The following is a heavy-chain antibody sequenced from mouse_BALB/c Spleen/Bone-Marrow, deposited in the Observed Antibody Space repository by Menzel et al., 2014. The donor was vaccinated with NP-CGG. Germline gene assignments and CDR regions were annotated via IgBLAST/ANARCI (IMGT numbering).Heavy chain of an antibody. D-gene: IGHD3-3*01. J-gene: IGHJ2*01. CDR3: ARSRYFDN. V-gene: IGHV1-26*01. Sequence: EVQLQQSGPELVKPGTSVKMSCKASGYTFTDYYMMWVRQSHGKSLEWIGHINPNTDGTFYNQKFKGKATLTVDKSSSTAYMQLNSPTSEDSAVYYCARSRYFDNWGQGTTLTVSS. CDR1: GYTFTDYY. CDR2: INPNTDGT.